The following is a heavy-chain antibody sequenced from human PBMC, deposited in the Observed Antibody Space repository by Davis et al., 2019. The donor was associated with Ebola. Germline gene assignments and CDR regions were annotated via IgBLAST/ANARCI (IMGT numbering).Heavy chain of an antibody. Sequence: AASVKVSCKTSGYTFTTYGISWVRQAPGQGLEGMGWISAFTGNTNYAQKVQGRVTMTTDTATSTAYMDLSSLRSEETAVYFCARLSSTWSSLYGMDVWGQGTTVTVSS. V-gene: IGHV1-18*04. D-gene: IGHD6-13*01. CDR3: ARLSSTWSSLYGMDV. CDR2: ISAFTGNT. J-gene: IGHJ6*02. CDR1: GYTFTTYG.